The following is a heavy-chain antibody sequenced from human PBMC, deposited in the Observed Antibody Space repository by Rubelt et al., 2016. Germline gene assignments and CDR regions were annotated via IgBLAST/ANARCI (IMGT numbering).Heavy chain of an antibody. CDR2: IRYDGSNK. Sequence: GGSLRLSCAASGFTFNSHGMHWVRQAPGKGLEWVAFIRYDGSNKYYPNSVKGRFTIARDNSKNTLYLQMDSLRAEDTAVYYCAKATSGWSGDSLDYWGQGTLVTVSS. CDR1: GFTFNSHG. CDR3: AKATSGWSGDSLDY. J-gene: IGHJ4*02. V-gene: IGHV3-30*02. D-gene: IGHD6-19*01.